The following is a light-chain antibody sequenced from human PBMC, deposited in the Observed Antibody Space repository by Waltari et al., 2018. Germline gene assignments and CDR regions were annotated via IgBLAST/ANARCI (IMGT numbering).Light chain of an antibody. Sequence: SFELIQPPSVAVSPGQTANITCSGDKLGDIYTYWYQQTPGQSPVAIMYQDTRRPSGIPERFSGSNSGNTSTLTISETQPVDEADYFCQTWDTITAIFGGGTRLTVL. J-gene: IGLJ2*01. V-gene: IGLV3-1*01. CDR2: QDT. CDR3: QTWDTITAI. CDR1: KLGDIY.